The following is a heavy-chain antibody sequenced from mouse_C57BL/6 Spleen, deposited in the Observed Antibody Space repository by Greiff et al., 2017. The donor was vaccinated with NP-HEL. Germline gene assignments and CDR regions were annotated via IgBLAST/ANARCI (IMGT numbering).Heavy chain of an antibody. Sequence: VQLQQPGAELVKPGASVKLSCKASGYTFTSYWMHWVKQRPGQGLEWIGMIHPNSGSTNYNEKFKSKATLTVDKSSSTAYMQLSSLTSEDSAFYYFARSDSPHYYGSSYAAWFAYWGQGTLVTVSA. J-gene: IGHJ3*01. CDR3: ARSDSPHYYGSSYAAWFAY. V-gene: IGHV1-64*01. D-gene: IGHD1-1*01. CDR2: IHPNSGST. CDR1: GYTFTSYW.